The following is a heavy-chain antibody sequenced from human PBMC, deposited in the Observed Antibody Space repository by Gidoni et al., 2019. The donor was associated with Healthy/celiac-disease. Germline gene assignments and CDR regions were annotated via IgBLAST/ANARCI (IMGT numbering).Heavy chain of an antibody. Sequence: VTLKESGPVLVKPTETLTLTCTVSGLPLSNARMGVSWIRQPPGKALEWLAHIFSNDEKSYSTSLKSRLTISKDTSKSQVVLTMTNMDPVDTATYYCARISYYYGSGSYCPEFDYWGQGTLVTVSS. J-gene: IGHJ4*02. CDR3: ARISYYYGSGSYCPEFDY. V-gene: IGHV2-26*01. D-gene: IGHD3-10*01. CDR1: GLPLSNARMG. CDR2: IFSNDEK.